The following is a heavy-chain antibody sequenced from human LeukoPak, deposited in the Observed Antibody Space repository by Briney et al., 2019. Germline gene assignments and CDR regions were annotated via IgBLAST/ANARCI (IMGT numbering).Heavy chain of an antibody. V-gene: IGHV3-23*01. CDR3: AKHRPAPGRYCSSTTCFPFDP. J-gene: IGHJ5*02. Sequence: GGSLRLSCAVSGFTFSSYDMSWVRQAPGKGLEWVSAISGSGASTYYADSVKGRLTISRDNSKSTLYMEMNSLRAEDTAVYYCAKHRPAPGRYCSSTTCFPFDPLGQGTLVTVSS. CDR2: ISGSGAST. CDR1: GFTFSSYD. D-gene: IGHD2-2*01.